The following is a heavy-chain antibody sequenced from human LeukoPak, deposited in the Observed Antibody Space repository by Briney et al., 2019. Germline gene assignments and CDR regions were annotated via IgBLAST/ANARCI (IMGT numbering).Heavy chain of an antibody. CDR1: GFTFCNYW. J-gene: IGHJ3*02. Sequence: GGSLSLSGVASGFTFCNYWLHWVRQAPGKGLVWVSRINGEGSSTHFADSVKGRFTISRDNAKNTLYLQMSSLRAEDTAVYYLARKRGDVPFDIWGRGTMVTVSS. CDR2: INGEGSST. CDR3: ARKRGDVPFDI. D-gene: IGHD3-10*01. V-gene: IGHV3-74*01.